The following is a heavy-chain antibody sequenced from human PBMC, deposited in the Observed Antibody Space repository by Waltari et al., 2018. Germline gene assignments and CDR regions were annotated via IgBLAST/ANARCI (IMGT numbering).Heavy chain of an antibody. CDR1: GYTFTDYH. J-gene: IGHJ4*02. Sequence: QVQLVQSGAEVTKPGASVKVSCKPSGYTFTDYHIPWVRQAPGKGLEWIGWINPKSGGTDYAQTFQGWVTMTRDMSTSTVYMELSSLKSDDTAVYYCARRSCTGECYAPYVYWGQGSLVTVSS. CDR3: ARRSCTGECYAPYVY. CDR2: INPKSGGT. V-gene: IGHV1-2*04. D-gene: IGHD2-8*02.